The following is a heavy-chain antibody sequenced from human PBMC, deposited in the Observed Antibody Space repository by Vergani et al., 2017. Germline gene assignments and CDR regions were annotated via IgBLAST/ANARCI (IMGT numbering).Heavy chain of an antibody. CDR1: GFTFSAFW. V-gene: IGHV3-7*01. CDR2: IMPDGSAT. CDR3: AKSGFVGAFET. D-gene: IGHD6-6*01. Sequence: EVLLVESGGGLVQPGESLRLSCTASGFTFSAFWMTWVRQVPGKGLEWVANIMPDGSATMYADSLRGRFSISRDNAKNSLHLHMSSLRVEDTAVYFCAKSGFVGAFETWGQGTMVTVSS. J-gene: IGHJ3*02.